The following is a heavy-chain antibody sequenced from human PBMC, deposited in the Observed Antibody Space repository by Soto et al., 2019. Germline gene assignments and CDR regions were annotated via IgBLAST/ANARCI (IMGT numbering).Heavy chain of an antibody. CDR2: IYFTGNT. J-gene: IGHJ4*02. CDR1: GGSINSGDYY. V-gene: IGHV4-31*03. D-gene: IGHD6-13*01. Sequence: QVQLQESGPGLVKPSESLFLTCTVSGGSINSGDYYWSWIRQHPGKGLEWIGHIYFTGNTFYIPSLKSRVSISLDTPKNQFSLNLSSVTAADTAIYYCVRVLASGYSSSWYLDYWGQGTLVTVSS. CDR3: VRVLASGYSSSWYLDY.